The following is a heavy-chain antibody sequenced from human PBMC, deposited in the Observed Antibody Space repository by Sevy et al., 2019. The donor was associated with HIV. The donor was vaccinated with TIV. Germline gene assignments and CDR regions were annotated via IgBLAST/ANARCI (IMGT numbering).Heavy chain of an antibody. CDR1: GGSISSGRNY. CDR3: ARDGSSGIQWFDY. J-gene: IGHJ4*02. Sequence: SETLSLTCTVSGGSISSGRNYWNWIRQPAGKGLEWIGRMYISGDTNYNPSLKSRVTISLDTSKKQFSLKLTSVTAADTAVYYCARDGSSGIQWFDYWGQGILVTVSS. CDR2: MYISGDT. V-gene: IGHV4-61*02. D-gene: IGHD6-25*01.